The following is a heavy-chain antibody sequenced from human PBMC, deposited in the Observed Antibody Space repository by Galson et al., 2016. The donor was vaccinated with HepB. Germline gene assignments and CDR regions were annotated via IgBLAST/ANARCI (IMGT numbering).Heavy chain of an antibody. CDR3: GSFYSEDFSGRADY. D-gene: IGHD1-26*01. V-gene: IGHV3-74*01. CDR1: GFMFSNYW. J-gene: IGHJ4*02. Sequence: SLRLSCAASGFMFSNYWMHWVRQGPEKGLFWVLRINGDGRHTNYADSVKGRFTISRDNAKNMLYLQMNSLRAEDTAVYFCGSFYSEDFSGRADYWGRGTLVTVSS. CDR2: INGDGRHT.